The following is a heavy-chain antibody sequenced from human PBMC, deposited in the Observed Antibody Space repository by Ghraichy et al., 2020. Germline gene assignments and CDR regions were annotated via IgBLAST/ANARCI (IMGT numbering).Heavy chain of an antibody. D-gene: IGHD5-18*01. CDR1: GGSISSSDYY. J-gene: IGHJ4*02. CDR3: ARQLLGNNYGYGGFDY. CDR2: IYYTGST. Sequence: SETLSLTCTVSGGSISSSDYYWVWVRQPPGKGLEWIGNIYYTGSTYYSPSLKSRVTISVDTSRNQFSLRLTSVTAADTAVYYCARQLLGNNYGYGGFDYWGQGALVTVSS. V-gene: IGHV4-39*01.